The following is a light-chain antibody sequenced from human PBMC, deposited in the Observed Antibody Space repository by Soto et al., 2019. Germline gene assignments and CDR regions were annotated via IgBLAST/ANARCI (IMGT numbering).Light chain of an antibody. V-gene: IGLV2-8*01. J-gene: IGLJ2*01. CDR2: EVN. CDR1: SSDVGGYNY. Sequence: QSALTQPPFASGSPGQSVTISCTGTSSDVGGYNYVSWYQQHPGKAPKLIIYEVNKRPSGVPDRFSGSKSGNTASLTVSGLQAEDEADYTCCSFAGSNNFVVFGGGTKVTVL. CDR3: CSFAGSNNFVV.